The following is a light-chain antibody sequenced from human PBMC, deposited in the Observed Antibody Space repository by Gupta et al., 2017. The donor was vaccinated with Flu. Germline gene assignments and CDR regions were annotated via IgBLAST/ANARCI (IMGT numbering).Light chain of an antibody. CDR2: NGS. CDR1: QGRVYGDGNTH. V-gene: IGKV2-30*01. J-gene: IGKJ1*01. CDR3: MQWEHWPST. Sequence: VHLGKAASISCNTRQGRVYGDGNTHLGWFQQRPGQAPRRLIYNGSRRDCGVPDRFSGSGSGTDFTLIISGGQAEDVGVYYCMQWEHWPSTFGQGTKVEVK.